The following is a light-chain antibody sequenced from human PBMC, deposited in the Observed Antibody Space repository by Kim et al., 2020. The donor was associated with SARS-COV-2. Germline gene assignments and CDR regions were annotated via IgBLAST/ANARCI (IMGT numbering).Light chain of an antibody. J-gene: IGKJ1*01. V-gene: IGKV1-9*01. Sequence: IQLTQSPSSLSASVGDRVTITCRASRVISSYLAWYQQKPGKAPELLIYAASTLQSGVPSRFSGSRSGTDFTLTISSLQPEDFATYYCQQLYSHPLMFGQGTKVDIK. CDR1: RVISSY. CDR3: QQLYSHPLM. CDR2: AAS.